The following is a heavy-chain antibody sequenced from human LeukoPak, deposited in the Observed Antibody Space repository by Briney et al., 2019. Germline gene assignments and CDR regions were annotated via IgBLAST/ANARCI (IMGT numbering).Heavy chain of an antibody. J-gene: IGHJ4*02. D-gene: IGHD1-1*01. V-gene: IGHV3-33*01. CDR3: ARDLEDFDY. CDR1: GFTFRSYG. CDR2: IWYDGSNK. Sequence: PGRSLRLSCAASGFTFRSYGMHWVRQAPGKGLEWMAVIWYDGSNKYYADSVKGRFTISRDNSKNTLYLQMNSLRAEGTAVYYCARDLEDFDYWGQGTLVTVSS.